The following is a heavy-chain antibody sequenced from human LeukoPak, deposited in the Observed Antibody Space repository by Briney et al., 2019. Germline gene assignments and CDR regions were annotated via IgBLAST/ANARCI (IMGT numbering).Heavy chain of an antibody. CDR2: INHSGST. CDR1: GGSFSGYY. D-gene: IGHD6-6*01. J-gene: IGHJ2*01. Sequence: KASETPSLTCAVYGGSFSGYYWSWIRQPPGKGLEWIGEINHSGSTNYNPSLKSRVTISVDTSKNQFSLKLSSVTAADTAVYYCARGIAARIGYFDLWGRGTLVTVSS. CDR3: ARGIAARIGYFDL. V-gene: IGHV4-34*01.